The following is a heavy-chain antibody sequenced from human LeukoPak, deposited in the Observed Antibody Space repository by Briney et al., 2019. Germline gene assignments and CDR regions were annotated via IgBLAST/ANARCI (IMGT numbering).Heavy chain of an antibody. CDR2: IYHSGST. CDR3: ARHLDRSGSSNFDY. Sequence: SETLSLTCTVSGYSISSGYYWGWIRQPPGKGLEWIGSIYHSGSTYYNPSLKSRVTISVDTSKNQFSLKLSSVTAADTAVYYCARHLDRSGSSNFDYWGQGTLVTVFS. D-gene: IGHD3-10*01. CDR1: GYSISSGYY. V-gene: IGHV4-38-2*02. J-gene: IGHJ4*02.